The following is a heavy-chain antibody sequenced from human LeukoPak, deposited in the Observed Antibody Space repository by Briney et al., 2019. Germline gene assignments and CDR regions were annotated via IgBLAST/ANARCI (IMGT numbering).Heavy chain of an antibody. Sequence: ASVKVSCKASGYTFTGYYMHWVRQAPGQGLEWMGWINPNSGGTNYAQKFQGGVTMTRDTSISTAYMELSRLRSDDTAVYYCARAIVKNKWLRLKYYFDYWGQGTLVTVSS. J-gene: IGHJ4*02. D-gene: IGHD5-12*01. V-gene: IGHV1-2*02. CDR2: INPNSGGT. CDR1: GYTFTGYY. CDR3: ARAIVKNKWLRLKYYFDY.